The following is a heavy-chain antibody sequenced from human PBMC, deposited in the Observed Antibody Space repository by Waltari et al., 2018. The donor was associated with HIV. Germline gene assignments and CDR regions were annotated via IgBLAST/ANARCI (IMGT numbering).Heavy chain of an antibody. J-gene: IGHJ4*02. D-gene: IGHD1-26*01. CDR1: GGSISSHY. CDR2: SYSGGRT. Sequence: QVQLQESGPGLVKPSETLSLTCTVSGGSISSHYWNWIRQPAGKGLEWSGRSYSGGRTDYNPSLQSRATMSLDTSKNQFSLRLRSVTAADTAVYYCARAGNIVGAQLDSWGQGTLVTVSS. V-gene: IGHV4-4*07. CDR3: ARAGNIVGAQLDS.